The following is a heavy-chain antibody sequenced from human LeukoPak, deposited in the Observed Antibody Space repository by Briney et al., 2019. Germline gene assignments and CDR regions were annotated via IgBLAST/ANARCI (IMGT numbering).Heavy chain of an antibody. J-gene: IGHJ4*02. CDR3: AGGDTYGPLDY. V-gene: IGHV1-69*05. Sequence: AASVKVSCKASGGTFSSYAISWVRQAPGQGLEWMGGIIPIFGTANYAQKFQGRVTITTDESTSTAYMELSSLRSEDTAVYYCAGGDTYGPLDYWGQGTLVTVSS. CDR1: GGTFSSYA. CDR2: IIPIFGTA. D-gene: IGHD4-17*01.